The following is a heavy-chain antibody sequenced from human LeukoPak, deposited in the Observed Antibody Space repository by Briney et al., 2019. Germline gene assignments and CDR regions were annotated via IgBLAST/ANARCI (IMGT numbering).Heavy chain of an antibody. CDR3: ARTLPYSSSWYSNWFDS. J-gene: IGHJ5*01. CDR1: GYTFTSYY. D-gene: IGHD6-13*01. V-gene: IGHV1-46*01. CDR2: INPSGGST. Sequence: ASVKVSCKASGYTFTSYYMHWVRQAPGQGLEWMGIINPSGGSTSYAQKFQGRVTMTRDTSTSTVYMELSSLRSEDTAVYYCARTLPYSSSWYSNWFDSWGQGTLVTVSS.